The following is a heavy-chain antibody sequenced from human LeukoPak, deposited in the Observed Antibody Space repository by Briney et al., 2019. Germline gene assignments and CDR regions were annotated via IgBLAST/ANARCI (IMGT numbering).Heavy chain of an antibody. CDR3: AREVMAPSATDAFDI. J-gene: IGHJ3*02. V-gene: IGHV4-31*03. Sequence: SQTLSLTCTVSGDSITSGNYFWSWIRQHPGEGLEWIGYIDNRGDTYYNPSLGSRVTLSIDTSKKQFSLNLSSVTAADTAVYYCAREVMAPSATDAFDIWGQGTMVTVSS. CDR2: IDNRGDT. CDR1: GDSITSGNYF. D-gene: IGHD2-2*01.